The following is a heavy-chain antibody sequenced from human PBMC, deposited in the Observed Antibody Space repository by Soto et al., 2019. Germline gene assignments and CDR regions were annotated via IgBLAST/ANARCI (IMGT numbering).Heavy chain of an antibody. CDR2: IYYSGST. D-gene: IGHD4-4*01. Sequence: SETLSLTCTVSGGSISSGGYYWSWIRQHPGKGLEWIGYIYYSGSTYYNPSLKSRVTISVDTSKNQFSLKLSSVTAADTAVYYCARVVASNYCNCFDYWGQGTLVTVSS. V-gene: IGHV4-31*03. CDR1: GGSISSGGYY. CDR3: ARVVASNYCNCFDY. J-gene: IGHJ4*02.